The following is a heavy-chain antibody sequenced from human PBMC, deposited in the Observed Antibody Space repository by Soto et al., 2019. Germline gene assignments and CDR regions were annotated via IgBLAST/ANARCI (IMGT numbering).Heavy chain of an antibody. CDR3: ARHSITIFGVVMSWWFDP. CDR2: IYYSGST. Sequence: ETLSLTCAVYGGSFSGYYWTWIRQPPGKGLEWIGYIYYSGSTNYNPSLKSRVTISVDTSKNQFSLKLSSVTAADTAVYYCARHSITIFGVVMSWWFDPWGQGTLVTVSS. CDR1: GGSFSGYY. D-gene: IGHD3-3*01. J-gene: IGHJ5*02. V-gene: IGHV4-59*08.